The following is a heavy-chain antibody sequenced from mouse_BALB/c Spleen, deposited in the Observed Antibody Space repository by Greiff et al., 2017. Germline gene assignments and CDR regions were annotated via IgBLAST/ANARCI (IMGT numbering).Heavy chain of an antibody. CDR2: ISSGSSTT. Sequence: EVLLVESGGGLVQPGGSRKLSCAASGFTFSSFGMHWVRQAPEKGLEWVAYISSGSSTTYYADTVKGRFTITRDNPKNTLCLQMTSLRSEDTAMYYCAKHYGYDGAMDYWGQGTSVTVSS. J-gene: IGHJ4*01. V-gene: IGHV5-17*02. CDR3: AKHYGYDGAMDY. D-gene: IGHD2-2*01. CDR1: GFTFSSFG.